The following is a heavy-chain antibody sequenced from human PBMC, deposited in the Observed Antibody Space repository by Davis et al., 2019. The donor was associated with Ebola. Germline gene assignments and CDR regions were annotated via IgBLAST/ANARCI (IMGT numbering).Heavy chain of an antibody. J-gene: IGHJ6*02. Sequence: ASVKVSCKASGYTFTSYGISWVRQAPGQGLEWMGGINPIRGDTNYAERFQGRVTMTRDTSISTVYMELSRLRSDDTAVYYCARDLSYSYYYHYYGMDVWGQGTTVTVSS. V-gene: IGHV1-2*02. CDR1: GYTFTSYG. CDR2: INPIRGDT. D-gene: IGHD3-10*01. CDR3: ARDLSYSYYYHYYGMDV.